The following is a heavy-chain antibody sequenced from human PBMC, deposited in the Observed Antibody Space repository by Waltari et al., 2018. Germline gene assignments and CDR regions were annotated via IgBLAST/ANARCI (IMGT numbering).Heavy chain of an antibody. D-gene: IGHD6-13*01. J-gene: IGHJ4*02. V-gene: IGHV4-38-2*01. CDR2: IYHSGST. Sequence: QVQLQESGPGLVKPSETLSLTCAVSGYSISSGYYWGWIRQPPGKGLEWIGSIYHSGSTYYNPSLKSRVTISVDTSKNQFSLKLSSVTAADTAVYYCASSSSWYFDYWGQGTLVTVSS. CDR1: GYSISSGYY. CDR3: ASSSSWYFDY.